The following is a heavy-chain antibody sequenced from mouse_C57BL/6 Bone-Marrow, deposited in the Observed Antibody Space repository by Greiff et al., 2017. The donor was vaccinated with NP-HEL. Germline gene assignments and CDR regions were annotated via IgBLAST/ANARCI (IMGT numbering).Heavy chain of an antibody. J-gene: IGHJ3*01. D-gene: IGHD1-1*01. CDR1: GFNIKDDY. V-gene: IGHV14-4*01. CDR2: IDPENGDT. Sequence: EVQLQESGAELVKPGASVKLSCTASGFNIKDDYMHWVKQRPEQGLEWIGRIDPENGDTKYASKFQGKATITADTSSNTAYLQLSSLTSEDTAVYYCTTYYYGSPRLDYWGQGTLVTVSA. CDR3: TTYYYGSPRLDY.